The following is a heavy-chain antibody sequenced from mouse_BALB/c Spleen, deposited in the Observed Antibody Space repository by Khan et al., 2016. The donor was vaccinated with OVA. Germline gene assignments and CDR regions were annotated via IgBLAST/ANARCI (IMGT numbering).Heavy chain of an antibody. CDR3: ATSYFYGYYFDY. CDR2: ISGDSSTV. D-gene: IGHD1-1*01. Sequence: EVQVVESGGGLVQPGGSRKLSCAASGFTFSTYGMHWVRQAPEKGLEWVAYISGDSSTVYYADTVKGRFTISRDNHKNTLFLQMTSLMSEDTARYYCATSYFYGYYFDYWGPGTTLTVSS. V-gene: IGHV5-17*02. CDR1: GFTFSTYG. J-gene: IGHJ2*01.